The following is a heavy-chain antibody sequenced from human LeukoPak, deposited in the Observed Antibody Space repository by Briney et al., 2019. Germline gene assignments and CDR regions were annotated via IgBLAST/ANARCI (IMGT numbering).Heavy chain of an antibody. D-gene: IGHD4-23*01. Sequence: GGSLRLSCAASGFTFSDYYMSWIRQAPGKGLEWVSYISGSGSTVYYAASVRGRFTISRDNAKNSLFLQMNSLRAEDTAVYYCARDRGNSDPGDWFDSWGQGTVVTVSS. V-gene: IGHV3-11*01. CDR3: ARDRGNSDPGDWFDS. CDR1: GFTFSDYY. CDR2: ISGSGSTV. J-gene: IGHJ5*01.